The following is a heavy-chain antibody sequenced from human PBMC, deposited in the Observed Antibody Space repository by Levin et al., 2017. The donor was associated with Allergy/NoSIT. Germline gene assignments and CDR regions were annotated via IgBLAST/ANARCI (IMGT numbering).Heavy chain of an antibody. CDR1: GFSFRGFG. CDR2: ISYDESDK. CDR3: AKDVVFGTSSWSLDF. D-gene: IGHD6-13*01. V-gene: IGHV3-30*18. Sequence: GGSLRLSCAASGFSFRGFGMHWVRQAPGKGLEWVAVISYDESDKFYADSVKGRFTISRDNTKNTLYLQMNSLRSEDAAVYYCAKDVVFGTSSWSLDFWGQGTLVTVSS. J-gene: IGHJ4*02.